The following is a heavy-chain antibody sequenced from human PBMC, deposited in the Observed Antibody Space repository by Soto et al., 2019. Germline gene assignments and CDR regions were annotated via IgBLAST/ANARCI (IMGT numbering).Heavy chain of an antibody. D-gene: IGHD4-17*01. Sequence: EVQLVQSGAEVKKPGESLKISCKGSGYSFTSYWIGWVRQMPGKGLEWMGIIYPGDSDTRYSPSFQGQVTISADKSISTAYLQWSSLKASDTAMYYCARRYRTTVVTPVGSYWYFDLWGRGTLVTVSS. CDR1: GYSFTSYW. J-gene: IGHJ2*01. V-gene: IGHV5-51*01. CDR2: IYPGDSDT. CDR3: ARRYRTTVVTPVGSYWYFDL.